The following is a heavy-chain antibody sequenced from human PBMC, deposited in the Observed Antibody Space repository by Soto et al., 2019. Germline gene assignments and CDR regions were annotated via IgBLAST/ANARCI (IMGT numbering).Heavy chain of an antibody. CDR1: GGSISSGGYY. CDR3: ATMGTPVTGLYYFDY. J-gene: IGHJ4*02. Sequence: PSETLSLTCTVSGGSISSGGYYWSWIRQHPWNVLEWIWYIYYSGSTYYNPSLKSRVTISVDTSKNQFSLDLSSVTAADTAVYYCATMGTPVTGLYYFDYWGQGTLVTVSS. CDR2: IYYSGST. D-gene: IGHD4-17*01. V-gene: IGHV4-30-4*08.